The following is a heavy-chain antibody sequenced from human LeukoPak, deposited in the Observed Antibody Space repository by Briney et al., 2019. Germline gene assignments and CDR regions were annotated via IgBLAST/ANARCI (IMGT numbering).Heavy chain of an antibody. Sequence: SETLSLTCAVYGGSFRGYYWSWIRQPPGKGLGWIGEINHSGSTNYNPSLKSRVTISVDTSKNQFSLKLSSVTAADTAVYYCARGPRTHYGGNFDYWGQGTLVTVSS. CDR2: INHSGST. CDR1: GGSFRGYY. J-gene: IGHJ4*02. CDR3: ARGPRTHYGGNFDY. D-gene: IGHD4-23*01. V-gene: IGHV4-34*01.